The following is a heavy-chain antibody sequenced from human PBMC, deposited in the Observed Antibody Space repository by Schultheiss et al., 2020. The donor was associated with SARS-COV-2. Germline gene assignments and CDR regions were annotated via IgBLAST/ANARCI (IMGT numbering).Heavy chain of an antibody. Sequence: GGSLRLSCAASGFTVSSNYMSWVRQAPGKGLEWVSYISSSGSTIYYADSVKGRFTISRDNAKNTLYLQMNSLRAEDTAVYYCARDGPSGIAAPGDWGQGTLVTVSS. CDR2: ISSSGSTI. V-gene: IGHV3-11*04. CDR1: GFTVSSNY. D-gene: IGHD6-13*01. CDR3: ARDGPSGIAAPGD. J-gene: IGHJ4*02.